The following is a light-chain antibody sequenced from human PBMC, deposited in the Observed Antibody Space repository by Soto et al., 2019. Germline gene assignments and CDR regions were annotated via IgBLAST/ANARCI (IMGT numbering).Light chain of an antibody. CDR1: QSISSS. CDR3: QQRSNWPRT. J-gene: IGKJ1*01. Sequence: EIVLTQSPVTLSLSPGERATLSCRASQSISSSLAWYKQKPGQAPRRLLYNAANRATGIPARFAGSGSGTDFTLTISSLEPEDFAVYYCQQRSNWPRTFGQGTKVEIK. V-gene: IGKV3-11*01. CDR2: NAA.